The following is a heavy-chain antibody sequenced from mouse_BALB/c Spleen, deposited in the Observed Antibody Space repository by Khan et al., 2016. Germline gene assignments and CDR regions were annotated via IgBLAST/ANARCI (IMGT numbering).Heavy chain of an antibody. D-gene: IGHD1-1*01. CDR1: GFNIKDTY. CDR3: ASTSRGCYGARGY. V-gene: IGHV14-3*02. J-gene: IGHJ4*01. Sequence: VQLQQSGAELVKPGASVKLSCTASGFNIKDTYMHWVKQRPEQGLEWIGRIDPANDNTKYDPKFQGKATITADTSSNTAYLQLSSLTSEDTAVYYCASTSRGCYGARGYWGQGPSVPVSS. CDR2: IDPANDNT.